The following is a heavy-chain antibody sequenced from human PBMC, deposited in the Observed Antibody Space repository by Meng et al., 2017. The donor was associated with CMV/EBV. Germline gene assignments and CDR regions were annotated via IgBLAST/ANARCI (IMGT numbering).Heavy chain of an antibody. V-gene: IGHV3-48*04. Sequence: GGSLRLSCAASGFTFSSYAMSWVRQAPGKGLEWVSAISGSGSTIYYADSVKGRFTISRDNAKNSLYLHMNSLRAEDTAVYYCARALVRTSPPDYWGQGTLVTVSS. CDR2: ISGSGSTI. CDR1: GFTFSSYA. CDR3: ARALVRTSPPDY. D-gene: IGHD6-6*01. J-gene: IGHJ4*02.